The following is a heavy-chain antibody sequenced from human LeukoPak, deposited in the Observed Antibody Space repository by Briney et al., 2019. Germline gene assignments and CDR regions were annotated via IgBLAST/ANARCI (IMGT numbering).Heavy chain of an antibody. V-gene: IGHV3-7*03. CDR1: GFTFSSYW. J-gene: IGHJ3*02. CDR3: ARANTAIGGADAFDI. Sequence: PGGSLRLSCAASGFTFSSYWMSWVRQAPGKGLEWVANIKQDGSEKYYVDSVKGRFTISRDNAKNSLYLQMNSLRAEDTAVYYCARANTAIGGADAFDIWGQGTMVTVSS. CDR2: IKQDGSEK. D-gene: IGHD5-18*01.